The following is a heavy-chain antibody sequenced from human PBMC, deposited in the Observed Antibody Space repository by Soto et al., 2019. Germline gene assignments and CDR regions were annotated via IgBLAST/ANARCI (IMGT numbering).Heavy chain of an antibody. V-gene: IGHV1-8*01. J-gene: IGHJ6*03. CDR2: MNPNSGNT. CDR1: GYTFTSYD. CDR3: AALSGYDGQTSQYYYYYMDV. D-gene: IGHD5-12*01. Sequence: ASVKVSCKASGYTFTSYDINWVRQATGQGLEWMGWMNPNSGNTGYAQKFQGRVTMTRNTSISTAYMGLSSLRSEDTAVYYCAALSGYDGQTSQYYYYYMDVWGKGTTVTVSS.